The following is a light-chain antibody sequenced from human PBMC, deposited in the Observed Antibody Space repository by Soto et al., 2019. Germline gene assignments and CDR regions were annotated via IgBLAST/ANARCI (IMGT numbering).Light chain of an antibody. J-gene: IGLJ3*02. Sequence: QSPLTQPASVSGSPGQSITISCTGTSSDVGTYKFVSWYQQHPGKVPTLMIHEGTKRPSGVSNRFSASKSGNTATLTISGLQPEDAANYYCCSYAGTSFWVFGGGTKVTVL. V-gene: IGLV2-23*01. CDR3: CSYAGTSFWV. CDR1: SSDVGTYKF. CDR2: EGT.